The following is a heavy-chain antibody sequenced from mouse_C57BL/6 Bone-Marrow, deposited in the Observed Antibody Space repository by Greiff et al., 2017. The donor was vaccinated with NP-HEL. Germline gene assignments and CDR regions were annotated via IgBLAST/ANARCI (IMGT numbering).Heavy chain of an antibody. Sequence: QVQLQQPGAELVKPGASVKLSCKASGYTFTSYWMHWVKQRPGQGLEWIGMIHPNSGSTNYNEKFKSKATLTVDKSSSTAYMQLSSLTSEVSAVYYCAREDGNDGSMDYWGQGTSVTVSS. CDR2: IHPNSGST. V-gene: IGHV1-64*01. CDR1: GYTFTSYW. CDR3: AREDGNDGSMDY. D-gene: IGHD2-2*01. J-gene: IGHJ4*01.